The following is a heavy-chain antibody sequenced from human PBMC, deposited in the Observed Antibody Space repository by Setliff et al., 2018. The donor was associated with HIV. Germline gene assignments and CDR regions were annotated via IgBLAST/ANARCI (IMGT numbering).Heavy chain of an antibody. Sequence: KPSETLSLTCAVSGYSISSGYYWGWIRQPPGKGLEWIGSIYYTGRSFHNPSLKSRITISVDTSKNQFSLKLSSVTAADTAVYYCGRENPGDYWGQGTLVTVSS. CDR2: IYYTGRS. CDR3: GRENPGDY. CDR1: GYSISSGYY. V-gene: IGHV4-38-2*01. D-gene: IGHD3-10*01. J-gene: IGHJ4*02.